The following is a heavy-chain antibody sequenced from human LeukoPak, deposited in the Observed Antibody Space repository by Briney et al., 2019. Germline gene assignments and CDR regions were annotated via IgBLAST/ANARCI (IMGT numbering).Heavy chain of an antibody. CDR2: IRYDGSNK. D-gene: IGHD4-17*01. V-gene: IGHV3-30*02. CDR1: GFTFSSYG. Sequence: GGSLRLSCAASGFTFSSYGMHWVRQAPGKGLEWVAFIRYDGSNKYYADSVKGRFTISRDNSKNTLYLQMNSLRAEDTAVYYCAKDLGTVTGIGYWGQGTLVTVSS. CDR3: AKDLGTVTGIGY. J-gene: IGHJ4*02.